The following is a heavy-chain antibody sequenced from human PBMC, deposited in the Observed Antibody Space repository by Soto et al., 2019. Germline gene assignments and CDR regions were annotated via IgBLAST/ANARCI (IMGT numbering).Heavy chain of an antibody. D-gene: IGHD6-19*01. CDR1: GYSISSGYY. Sequence: SETLSLTCAVSGYSISSGYYWGWIRQPPGKGLEWIGSIYHSGSTYYNPSLKSRVTISVDTSKNQFSLKLSSVTAADTAVYYCARDRSSGWYFRYYFDYWGQGTPVTVSS. CDR2: IYHSGST. V-gene: IGHV4-38-2*02. J-gene: IGHJ4*02. CDR3: ARDRSSGWYFRYYFDY.